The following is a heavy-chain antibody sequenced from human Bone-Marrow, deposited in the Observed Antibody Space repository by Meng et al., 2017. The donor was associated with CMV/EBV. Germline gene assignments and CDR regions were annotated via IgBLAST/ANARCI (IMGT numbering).Heavy chain of an antibody. CDR3: ARIGGGAFDP. V-gene: IGHV4-39*07. Sequence: SETLSLTCTVSGGSVSSSSYYWGWIRQPPGKGLEWIGSIYYSGSTYYNPSLKSRVTISVDTSKNQFSLELSSVTAADTAVYYCARIGGGAFDPWGQGTLVTVSS. CDR2: IYYSGST. J-gene: IGHJ5*02. D-gene: IGHD3-16*01. CDR1: GGSVSSSSYY.